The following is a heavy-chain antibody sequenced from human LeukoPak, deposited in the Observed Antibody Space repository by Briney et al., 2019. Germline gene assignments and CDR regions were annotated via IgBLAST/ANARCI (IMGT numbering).Heavy chain of an antibody. CDR1: GFTVSSNY. V-gene: IGHV3-53*01. D-gene: IGHD2/OR15-2a*01. CDR3: ATYSTLNARDFQH. J-gene: IGHJ1*01. CDR2: IYSGGST. Sequence: PGGSLRLSCAASGFTVSSNYMSWVRQAPGKGLEWVSVIYSGGSTYNADSVKGRFTISRDNSKNTLYLQMNSLRAEDTAVYYCATYSTLNARDFQHWGQGTLVIVSS.